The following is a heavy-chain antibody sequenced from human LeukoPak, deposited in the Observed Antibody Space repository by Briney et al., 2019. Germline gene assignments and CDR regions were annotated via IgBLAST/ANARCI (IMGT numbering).Heavy chain of an antibody. CDR3: AREAYCGGDCYSGFDY. CDR2: IYYSGNT. V-gene: IGHV4-39*07. Sequence: SETLSLTCTVSGGSISSSSYYWGWIRQPPGKGLEWIGNIYYSGNTYYNASLKSRVTISVDTSKNQFSLKLSSVTAADTAVYYCAREAYCGGDCYSGFDYWGQGTLVTVSS. CDR1: GGSISSSSYY. J-gene: IGHJ4*02. D-gene: IGHD2-21*02.